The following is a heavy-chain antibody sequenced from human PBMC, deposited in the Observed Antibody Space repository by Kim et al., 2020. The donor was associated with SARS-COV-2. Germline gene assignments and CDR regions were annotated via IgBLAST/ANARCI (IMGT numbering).Heavy chain of an antibody. V-gene: IGHV3-9*01. CDR3: AKAHRRSDYYDSSGLRRAFDI. Sequence: GGSLRLSCAASGFTFDDYAMHWVRQAPGKGLEWVSGISWNSGSIGYADSVKGRFTISRDNAKNSLYLQMNSLRAEDTALYYCAKAHRRSDYYDSSGLRRAFDIWGQGTMVTVSS. CDR2: ISWNSGSI. D-gene: IGHD3-22*01. CDR1: GFTFDDYA. J-gene: IGHJ3*02.